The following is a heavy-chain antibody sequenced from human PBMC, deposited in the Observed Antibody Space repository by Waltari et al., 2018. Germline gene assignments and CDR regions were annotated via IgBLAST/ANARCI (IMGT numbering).Heavy chain of an antibody. Sequence: QVQLVQSGAEVKKPGSSVKVSCKASGDTFSSYAISWVRQAPGQGLEWMGGIIPILGTANYAQKFQGRVTITADESTSTAYMELSSLRSEDTAVYYCARQIAARPDTLYYYYMDVWGKGTTVTVSS. D-gene: IGHD6-6*01. J-gene: IGHJ6*03. CDR3: ARQIAARPDTLYYYYMDV. CDR2: IIPILGTA. CDR1: GDTFSSYA. V-gene: IGHV1-69*12.